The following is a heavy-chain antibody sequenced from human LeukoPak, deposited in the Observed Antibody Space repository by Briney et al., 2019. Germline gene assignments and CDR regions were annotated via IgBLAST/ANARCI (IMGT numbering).Heavy chain of an antibody. J-gene: IGHJ6*02. V-gene: IGHV4-4*07. CDR1: GGSISSYC. CDR3: ARDGIAVAKDYYYGMDV. Sequence: SETLSLTCTVSGGSISSYCWSWIRQPAGKGLEWIGRIYTSGSTNYNPSLKSRVTMSVDTSKNQFSLKLSSVAAADTAVYYCARDGIAVAKDYYYGMDVWGQGTTVTVSS. D-gene: IGHD6-19*01. CDR2: IYTSGST.